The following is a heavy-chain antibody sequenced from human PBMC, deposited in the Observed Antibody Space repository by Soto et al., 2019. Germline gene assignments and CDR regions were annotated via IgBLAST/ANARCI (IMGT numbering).Heavy chain of an antibody. D-gene: IGHD6-19*01. V-gene: IGHV5-51*01. Sequence: GESLKISCKGSGYSFTNYWIGWVRQMPEKGLEWMGIIYPGDSDTRYNPSFQGQVTISADKSISTAYLQWSSLRASDTAMYYCAKKAGTDAFDIWGQGTMVTVSS. CDR3: AKKAGTDAFDI. CDR2: IYPGDSDT. J-gene: IGHJ3*02. CDR1: GYSFTNYW.